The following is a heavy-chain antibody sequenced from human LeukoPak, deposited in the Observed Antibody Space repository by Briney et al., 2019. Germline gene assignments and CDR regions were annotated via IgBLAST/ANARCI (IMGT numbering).Heavy chain of an antibody. CDR1: GFTFSSAW. V-gene: IGHV3-15*01. Sequence: PGGSLRLSCAASGFTFSSAWMSWVRQAPGKGLEWVGRIQSKTDGGTIDYGAPVKGRFTISRDDSKNTLYLQMNSLKTEDTAVYYCTTERDSYFYDSSGRDHDAFDIWGQGTMVTVSS. CDR3: TTERDSYFYDSSGRDHDAFDI. D-gene: IGHD3-22*01. CDR2: IQSKTDGGTI. J-gene: IGHJ3*02.